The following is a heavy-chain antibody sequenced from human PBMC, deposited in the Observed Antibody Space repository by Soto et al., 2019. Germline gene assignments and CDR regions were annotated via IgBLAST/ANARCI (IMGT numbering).Heavy chain of an antibody. CDR1: GYTLTRDT. CDR2: INAGDDST. CDR3: ARDLLVGATVGYHYYGMDV. V-gene: IGHV1-3*01. D-gene: IGHD1-26*01. Sequence: GASVKGSRKGFGYTLTRDTLPWGRPGPGQKLGWMGWINAGDDSTKYSQRFQGRITITRDTSANTAYMELSSLTSEDTAVYYCARDLLVGATVGYHYYGMDVWGQGTTVTVSS. J-gene: IGHJ6*02.